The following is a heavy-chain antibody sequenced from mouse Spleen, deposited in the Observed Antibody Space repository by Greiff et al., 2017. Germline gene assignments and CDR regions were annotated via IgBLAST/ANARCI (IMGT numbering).Heavy chain of an antibody. V-gene: IGHV1-5*01. Sequence: VQLQQSGTVLARPGASVKMSCKTSGYTFTSYWMHWVKQRPGQGLEWIGAIYPGNSDTSYNQKFKGKAKLTAVTSASTAYMELSSLTNEDSAVYYCTGDYGSSFLFDYWGQGTTLTVSS. CDR2: IYPGNSDT. CDR1: GYTFTSYW. J-gene: IGHJ2*01. CDR3: TGDYGSSFLFDY. D-gene: IGHD1-1*01.